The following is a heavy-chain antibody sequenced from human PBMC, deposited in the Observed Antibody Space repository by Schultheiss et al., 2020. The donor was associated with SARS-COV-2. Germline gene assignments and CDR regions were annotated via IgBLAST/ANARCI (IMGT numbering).Heavy chain of an antibody. Sequence: GGSLRLSCAASGFTFSSYEMNWVRQAPGKGLEWVSYISSSGSTIYYADSVKGRFTISRDNAKNSLYLQMNSLRAEDTAVYYCARSPYDYIWGSYRYILTGFDYWGQGTLVTVSS. D-gene: IGHD3-16*02. J-gene: IGHJ4*02. CDR2: ISSSGSTI. CDR3: ARSPYDYIWGSYRYILTGFDY. CDR1: GFTFSSYE. V-gene: IGHV3-48*03.